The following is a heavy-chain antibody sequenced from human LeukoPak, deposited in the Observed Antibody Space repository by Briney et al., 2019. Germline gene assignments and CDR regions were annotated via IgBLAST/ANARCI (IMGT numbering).Heavy chain of an antibody. J-gene: IGHJ4*02. Sequence: ASVKVSCKTSRYTFTDYDITWVRQAPGQGLEWMGRVSPYNGNTYYSQRFQDRVTITKDTSTGTAYMDLRNLRTDDTAMYYCARNGRVRRVVKDVFEYWGEGTLVAVCS. D-gene: IGHD3-10*01. CDR2: VSPYNGNT. V-gene: IGHV1-18*01. CDR1: RYTFTDYD. CDR3: ARNGRVRRVVKDVFEY.